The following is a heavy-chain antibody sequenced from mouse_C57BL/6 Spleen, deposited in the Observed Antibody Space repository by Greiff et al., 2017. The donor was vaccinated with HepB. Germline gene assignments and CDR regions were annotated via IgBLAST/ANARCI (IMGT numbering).Heavy chain of an antibody. Sequence: EVQLQQSGPELVKPGASVKISCKASGYTFTDYYMNWVKQSHGKSLEWIGDINPNNGGTSYNQKFKGKATLTVDKPSSTAYMELRSLTSEDSAVYYCAISADYGSSGGFDFWGQGTTLTVSS. V-gene: IGHV1-26*01. CDR1: GYTFTDYY. CDR2: INPNNGGT. J-gene: IGHJ2*01. D-gene: IGHD1-1*01. CDR3: AISADYGSSGGFDF.